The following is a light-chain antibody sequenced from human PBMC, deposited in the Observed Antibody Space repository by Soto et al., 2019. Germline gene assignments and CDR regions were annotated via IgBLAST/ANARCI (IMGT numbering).Light chain of an antibody. CDR3: QPYNDYSRV. J-gene: IGKJ1*01. Sequence: DIQMTQSPSTLSASIGDRVTITCRASQSVDSWLAWYQQQPGKAPKLLIYKASSLQTGVPSRFSGSGSGTEFPLTISSLQPDDFATYYCQPYNDYSRVFGQGTKVEIK. CDR2: KAS. CDR1: QSVDSW. V-gene: IGKV1-5*03.